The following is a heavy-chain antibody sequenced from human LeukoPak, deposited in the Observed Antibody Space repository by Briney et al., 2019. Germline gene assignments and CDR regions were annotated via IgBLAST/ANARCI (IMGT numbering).Heavy chain of an antibody. V-gene: IGHV3-23*01. CDR3: AKRGVVIRVFLVGFHKEAYYFDS. J-gene: IGHJ4*02. CDR1: GITLSNYG. CDR2: ISDSGGRT. D-gene: IGHD3-10*01. Sequence: PGGSLRLSCAVSGITLSNYGMSWVRQAPGKGLEWVAGISDSGGRTNYADSVKGRFTISRDNPKNTLHLQMNSLRAEDTAVYFCAKRGVVIRVFLVGFHKEAYYFDSWGQGALVTVSS.